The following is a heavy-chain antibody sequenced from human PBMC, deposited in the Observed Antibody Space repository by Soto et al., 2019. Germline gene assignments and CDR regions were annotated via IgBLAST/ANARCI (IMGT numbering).Heavy chain of an antibody. CDR3: AKDRAEGYNFYYGMDV. J-gene: IGHJ6*02. CDR1: GASVNTYS. Sequence: SETLSLTCTVSGASVNTYSWSWIRQPAGKGLEWIGRINTSASTNYSPSLKGRLTLSVDTSKNQVSLKLTSVTAADTAIYYCAKDRAEGYNFYYGMDVWGQGATVTVSS. V-gene: IGHV4-4*07. D-gene: IGHD3-10*01. CDR2: INTSAST.